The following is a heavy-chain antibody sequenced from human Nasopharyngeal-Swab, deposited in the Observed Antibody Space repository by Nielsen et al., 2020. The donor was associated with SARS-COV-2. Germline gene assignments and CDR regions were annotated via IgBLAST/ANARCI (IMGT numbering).Heavy chain of an antibody. Sequence: ETLSLTCAASGFTFSSYGMHWVRQAPGKGLEFVSAIFGLGDEKYYAESVRGRFTISRDNSRGTVYLQMSALRPEDTAVYYCVRDGLNYDYWGQGTQVIVSS. D-gene: IGHD5-24*01. V-gene: IGHV3-64D*08. CDR1: GFTFSSYG. CDR3: VRDGLNYDY. J-gene: IGHJ4*02. CDR2: IFGLGDEK.